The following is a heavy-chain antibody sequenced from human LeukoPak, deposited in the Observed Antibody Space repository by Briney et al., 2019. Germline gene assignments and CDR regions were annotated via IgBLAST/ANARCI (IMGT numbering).Heavy chain of an antibody. V-gene: IGHV3-30*03. Sequence: GGSLRLSCAASGFTFSSDGMHWVRQAPGKGLEWVAVISYDGSNKYYADSVKGRFTISRDNSKNTLYLQMNSLRAEDTAVYYCAIRDGGHFDYWGQGTLVTVSS. CDR2: ISYDGSNK. J-gene: IGHJ4*02. CDR1: GFTFSSDG. CDR3: AIRDGGHFDY. D-gene: IGHD3-16*01.